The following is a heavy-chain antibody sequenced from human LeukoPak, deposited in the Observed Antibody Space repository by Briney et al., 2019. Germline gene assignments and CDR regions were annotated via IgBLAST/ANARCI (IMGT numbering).Heavy chain of an antibody. V-gene: IGHV4-4*02. Sequence: SETLSLTCTVSRGSISSSNWWSWVHQPPGKGLEWIGEIYHSGSTNYNPSLKSRVTISVDTSKNQFSLKLSSVTAADTAVHYCAREVNYYDSSGYYYYFDYWGQGTLVTVSS. CDR2: IYHSGST. D-gene: IGHD3-22*01. CDR3: AREVNYYDSSGYYYYFDY. CDR1: RGSISSSNW. J-gene: IGHJ4*02.